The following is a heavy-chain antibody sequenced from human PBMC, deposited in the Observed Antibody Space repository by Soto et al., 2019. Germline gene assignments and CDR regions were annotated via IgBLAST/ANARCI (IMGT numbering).Heavy chain of an antibody. CDR1: GGSISSGGYS. J-gene: IGHJ6*02. CDR3: ARDRYNWNHADHGDYYYGMDV. Sequence: QLQLQESGSGLVKPSQTLSLTCAVSGGSISSGGYSWSWIRQPPGKGLEWIGYIYHSGSTYYNPSLKSRVTISVDRSKNQFSLKLSSVTAADTAVYYCARDRYNWNHADHGDYYYGMDVWGQGTTVTVSS. D-gene: IGHD1-20*01. V-gene: IGHV4-30-2*01. CDR2: IYHSGST.